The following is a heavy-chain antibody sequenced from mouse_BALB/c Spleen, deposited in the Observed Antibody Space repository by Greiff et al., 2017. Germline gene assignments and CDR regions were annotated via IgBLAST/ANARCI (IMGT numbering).Heavy chain of an antibody. Sequence: EVKLVESGGGLVQPGGSRKLSCAASGFTFSSFGMHWVRQAPEKGLEWVAYISSGSSTIYYADTVKGRFTISRDNPKNTLFLQMTSLRSEDTAMYYCARSSWDGYAMDYWGQGTSVTVSS. V-gene: IGHV5-17*02. CDR2: ISSGSSTI. CDR3: ARSSWDGYAMDY. J-gene: IGHJ4*01. CDR1: GFTFSSFG. D-gene: IGHD4-1*01.